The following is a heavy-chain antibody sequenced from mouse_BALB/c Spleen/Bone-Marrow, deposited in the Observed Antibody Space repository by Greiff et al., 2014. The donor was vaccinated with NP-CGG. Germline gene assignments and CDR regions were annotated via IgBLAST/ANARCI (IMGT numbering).Heavy chain of an antibody. CDR2: IHPNSGNT. J-gene: IGHJ2*01. CDR1: GYTFTSSW. V-gene: IGHV1S130*01. Sequence: VQLQQSGSVLVRPGAPVKLSCKASGYTFTSSWMHWAKQRPGQGLQWIGEIHPNSGNTNYNEKFKGKATLTVDTSSSTAYVDLSSLTSEDSAVYYCANYYGSSSYWGQGTTLTVSS. CDR3: ANYYGSSSY. D-gene: IGHD1-1*01.